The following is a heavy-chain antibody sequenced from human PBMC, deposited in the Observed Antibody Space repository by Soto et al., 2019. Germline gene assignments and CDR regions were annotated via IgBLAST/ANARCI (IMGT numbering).Heavy chain of an antibody. CDR1: GSTFSSDV. CDR3: ATRDRVTSASSPFYGADV. D-gene: IGHD3-10*01. Sequence: EVQLLESGGGLVQPGGSLRLSCVASGSTFSSDVMSWVRQAPGKGLEWVSGISGGTTYYADSVQGRFTISRDNFKNTLVLQMNSLRAEDTAVYRCATRDRVTSASSPFYGADVWGQGTTVTVSS. J-gene: IGHJ6*02. CDR2: ISGGTT. V-gene: IGHV3-23*01.